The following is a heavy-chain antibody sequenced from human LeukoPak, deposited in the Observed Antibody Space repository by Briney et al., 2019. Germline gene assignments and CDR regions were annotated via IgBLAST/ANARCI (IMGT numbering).Heavy chain of an antibody. J-gene: IGHJ3*02. CDR2: IKQDGSEK. V-gene: IGHV3-7*01. D-gene: IGHD6-13*01. Sequence: NPGVSLRLSCAASGFTFSSYWMSWVRQAPGKGLEWVANIKQDGSEKYYVDSVKGRFTISRDNAKNSLYLQMNSLRAEDTAVYYCASFIARYAFDIWGQGTMVTVSS. CDR3: ASFIARYAFDI. CDR1: GFTFSSYW.